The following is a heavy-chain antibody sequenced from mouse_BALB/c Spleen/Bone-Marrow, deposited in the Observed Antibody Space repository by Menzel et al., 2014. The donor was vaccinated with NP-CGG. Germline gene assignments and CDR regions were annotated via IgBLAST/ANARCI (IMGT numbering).Heavy chain of an antibody. J-gene: IGHJ3*01. CDR3: ARGQLLAY. CDR2: IYPGNGGT. Sequence: LQQSGAELVRSGASVKMSCKASVYIFTSYNIHWVKQTPGQGLEWIGHIYPGNGGTNYNQKFKGKATLTADTSSSTAYMQISSLTSEDSAVYFCARGQLLAYWGQGTLVTVSA. CDR1: VYIFTSYN. V-gene: IGHV1-12*01. D-gene: IGHD3-3*01.